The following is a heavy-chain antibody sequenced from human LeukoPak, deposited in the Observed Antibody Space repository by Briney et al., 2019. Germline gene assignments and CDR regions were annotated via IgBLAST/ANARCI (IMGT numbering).Heavy chain of an antibody. CDR3: ARPLWFGELLPDAFD. V-gene: IGHV3-30-3*01. Sequence: GRSLRLSCAASGFTFSSYAMHWVRQAPGKGLEWVAVISYDGSNKYYADSVKGRFTISRDNSKNTLYLQMNSLRAEDTAVYYCARPLWFGELLPDAFD. D-gene: IGHD3-10*01. J-gene: IGHJ3*02. CDR2: ISYDGSNK. CDR1: GFTFSSYA.